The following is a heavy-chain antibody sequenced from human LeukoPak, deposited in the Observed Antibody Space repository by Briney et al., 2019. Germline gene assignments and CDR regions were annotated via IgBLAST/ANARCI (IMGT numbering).Heavy chain of an antibody. Sequence: ASVKVSCKASGYTFTSYGISWVRQAPGQGLEWMGWISAYNGNTNYAQKLQGRVTMTTDTSTSTAYMELRSLRSDDTAVYYCAMGPGTYITMIVVPFDYWGQGTLVTVSS. J-gene: IGHJ4*02. D-gene: IGHD3-22*01. CDR1: GYTFTSYG. CDR2: ISAYNGNT. V-gene: IGHV1-18*01. CDR3: AMGPGTYITMIVVPFDY.